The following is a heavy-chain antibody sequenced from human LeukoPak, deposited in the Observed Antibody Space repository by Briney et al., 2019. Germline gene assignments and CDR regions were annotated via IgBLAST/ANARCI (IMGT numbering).Heavy chain of an antibody. CDR2: INPNSGGT. CDR3: ATEAARTYCFDY. Sequence: ASVKVSCKASGYTFTGYYMHWVRQAPGQGLEWMGWINPNSGGTNYAQKFQGRVTMTRDTSTSTVYMELSSLRSEDTAVYYCATEAARTYCFDYWGRGTLVTVSS. CDR1: GYTFTGYY. D-gene: IGHD6-6*01. V-gene: IGHV1-2*02. J-gene: IGHJ4*02.